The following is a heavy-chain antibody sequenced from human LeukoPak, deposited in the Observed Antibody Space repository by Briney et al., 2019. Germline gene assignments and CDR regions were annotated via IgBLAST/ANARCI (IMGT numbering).Heavy chain of an antibody. J-gene: IGHJ6*03. CDR1: GASLSTYY. CDR3: AKAGIQLWEGDSFYYYLDV. D-gene: IGHD5-18*01. CDR2: IFYSGGT. V-gene: IGHV4-59*01. Sequence: SETLSLTCIVSGASLSTYYGTWIRQPPGKGLEWIGYIFYSGGTNYNSSLKSRVTLSIDTSKNQFSLELTSVTAADTAVYYCAKAGIQLWEGDSFYYYLDVWGKGTTVTVSS.